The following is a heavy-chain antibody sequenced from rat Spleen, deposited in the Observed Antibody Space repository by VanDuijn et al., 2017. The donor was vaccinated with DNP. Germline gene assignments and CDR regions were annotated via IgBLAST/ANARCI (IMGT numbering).Heavy chain of an antibody. CDR3: ARLGGD. CDR1: GFTFSDYY. D-gene: IGHD5-1*01. CDR2: ISYEGSRT. V-gene: IGHV5-22*01. J-gene: IGHJ2*01. Sequence: EVQLVESGGGLAQPGRSMKLSCAASGFTFSDYYMAWVRQAPKKGLEWVASISYEGSRTYYGDSVKGLFAISRDNAKSTLYLQMNSLRSEDTATYYCARLGGDWGQGVMVTVSS.